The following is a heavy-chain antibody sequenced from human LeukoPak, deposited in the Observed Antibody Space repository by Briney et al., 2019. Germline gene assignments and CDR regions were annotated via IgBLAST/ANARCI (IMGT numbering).Heavy chain of an antibody. Sequence: SETLSLTCAVYGGSFSSSSYYWGWIRQPPGKGLEWIGSIYYSGSTYYNPSLKSRVTISVDTSKNQFSLKLSSVTAADTAVYYCARQDYDFWSGSYYMDVWGKGTTVTVSS. D-gene: IGHD3-3*01. CDR1: GGSFSSSSYY. V-gene: IGHV4-39*01. J-gene: IGHJ6*03. CDR3: ARQDYDFWSGSYYMDV. CDR2: IYYSGST.